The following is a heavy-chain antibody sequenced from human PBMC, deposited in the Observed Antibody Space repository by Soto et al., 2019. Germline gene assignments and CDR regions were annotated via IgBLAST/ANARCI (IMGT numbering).Heavy chain of an antibody. J-gene: IGHJ4*02. CDR3: ASTDFIGIVVVPAAISFDY. Sequence: GGSLRLSCAASGFTFSSYAMSWVRQAPGKGLEWVSAISGSGGSTYYADSVKGRFTISRDNSKNTLYLQMNSLRAEDTAVYYCASTDFIGIVVVPAAISFDYWGQGTXVTVSS. CDR1: GFTFSSYA. D-gene: IGHD2-2*01. V-gene: IGHV3-23*01. CDR2: ISGSGGST.